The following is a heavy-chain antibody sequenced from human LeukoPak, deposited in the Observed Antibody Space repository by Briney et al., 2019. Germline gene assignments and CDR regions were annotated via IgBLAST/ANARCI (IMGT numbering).Heavy chain of an antibody. CDR3: ARDGDGDFSYYYGMDV. D-gene: IGHD4-17*01. CDR2: IYSGGRT. Sequence: GSLRLSCAASGFTVSSNYMNWVRQAPGKGLEWVSVIYSGGRTYYADSVKGRFTISRDSSKNTVFLQMNSLRAEDTAVYYCARDGDGDFSYYYGMDVWGQGTTVTVSS. V-gene: IGHV3-66*01. J-gene: IGHJ6*02. CDR1: GFTVSSNY.